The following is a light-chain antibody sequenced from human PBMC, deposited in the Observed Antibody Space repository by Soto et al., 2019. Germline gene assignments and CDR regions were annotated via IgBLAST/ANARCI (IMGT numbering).Light chain of an antibody. Sequence: IQLTQSPSSLSASVGDRFTISSLASQCISSSLAWYQQTPGKAPKFLIYAASTLQSGVPARFSGSGSGTDFTLTISSLQPEDFAVYTCPQHNSYPRRLAQGTKVDIK. CDR1: QCISSS. J-gene: IGKJ1*01. V-gene: IGKV1-9*01. CDR3: PQHNSYPRR. CDR2: AAS.